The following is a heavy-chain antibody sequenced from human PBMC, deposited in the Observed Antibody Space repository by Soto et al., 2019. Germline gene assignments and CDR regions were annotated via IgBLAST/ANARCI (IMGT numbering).Heavy chain of an antibody. J-gene: IGHJ3*02. D-gene: IGHD2-15*01. Sequence: QVQLVQSGAEVKNPGSSVKVSCKASGGTFSSYAISWVRQAPGQGLEWMGGIIPIFGTANYAQKFQGRVTITADESTSTAYMELSSLRSEDSAVYYCAAPKWEVVQGNDAFDIWGQGTMVTVSS. CDR2: IIPIFGTA. CDR3: AAPKWEVVQGNDAFDI. V-gene: IGHV1-69*01. CDR1: GGTFSSYA.